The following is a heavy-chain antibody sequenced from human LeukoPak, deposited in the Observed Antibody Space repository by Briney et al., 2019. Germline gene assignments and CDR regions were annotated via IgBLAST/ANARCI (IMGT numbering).Heavy chain of an antibody. D-gene: IGHD5-12*01. V-gene: IGHV3-21*01. CDR1: GFTVSSYS. J-gene: IGHJ4*02. Sequence: GGSLRLSCAASGFTVSSYSMNWVRQAPGKGLEWGSSISSSSSYIYYADSVKGRFTISRDNAKNSLYLQMNSLRAEDTDVYYCAVNVDIVATITVDYWGQGTLVTVSS. CDR2: ISSSSSYI. CDR3: AVNVDIVATITVDY.